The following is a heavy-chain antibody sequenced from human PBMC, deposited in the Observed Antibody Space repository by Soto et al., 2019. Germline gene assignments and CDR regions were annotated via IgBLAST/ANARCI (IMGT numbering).Heavy chain of an antibody. CDR2: ISSSSSYI. CDR3: ARAGGGDLGELKFAFDI. D-gene: IGHD3-16*01. J-gene: IGHJ3*02. Sequence: GGSLRLSCAASGFTFSSYSMNWVRQAPGKGLEWVSSISSSSSYIYYADSVKGRFTISRDNAKNSLYLQMNSLRAEDTAVYYCARAGGGDLGELKFAFDIWGQGTMVTVSS. V-gene: IGHV3-21*01. CDR1: GFTFSSYS.